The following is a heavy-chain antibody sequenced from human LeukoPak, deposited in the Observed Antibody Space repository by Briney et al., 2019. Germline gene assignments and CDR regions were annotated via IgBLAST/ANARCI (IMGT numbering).Heavy chain of an antibody. CDR2: MNPNSGNT. CDR1: GYTFTSYD. CDR3: SSLEYGGNTIVAY. J-gene: IGHJ4*01. D-gene: IGHD4-23*01. V-gene: IGHV1-8*01. Sequence: APLKLSCTASGYTFTSYDINWVRQATGQGLEWMGWMNPNSGNTGYTHTLQGRFTMTRNTSITTAYMELSSLRSEDTAVYYCSSLEYGGNTIVAYWGHGALV.